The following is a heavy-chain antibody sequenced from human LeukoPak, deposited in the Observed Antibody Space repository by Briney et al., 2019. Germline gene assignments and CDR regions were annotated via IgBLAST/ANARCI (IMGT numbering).Heavy chain of an antibody. D-gene: IGHD3-10*01. CDR3: ARVFDSGSQAYFYYMDV. CDR1: GGSIRGYY. CDR2: IYSSGST. J-gene: IGHJ6*03. Sequence: SETLSLTCNVSGGSIRGYYWSWIRQPPGKGLEWIGYIYSSGSTNYNPSLKSRVTMSVDASKNQFSLKVSSVTAADTAVYYCARVFDSGSQAYFYYMDVWGKGTTVTISS. V-gene: IGHV4-59*01.